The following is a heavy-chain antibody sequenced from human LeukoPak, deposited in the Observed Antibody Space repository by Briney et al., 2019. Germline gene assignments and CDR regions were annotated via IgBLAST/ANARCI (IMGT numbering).Heavy chain of an antibody. CDR3: ARVGGTHDY. D-gene: IGHD2-15*01. Sequence: ASVKVSCKATGYTFTRYVINWVRQATGQGLEWMGWMNLKSGNTEYAQRLQGRITKTRNPSITTAYMEVSSRRSDDTAVYYCARVGGTHDYWGQGALVTVAS. J-gene: IGHJ4*02. V-gene: IGHV1-8*01. CDR2: MNLKSGNT. CDR1: GYTFTRYV.